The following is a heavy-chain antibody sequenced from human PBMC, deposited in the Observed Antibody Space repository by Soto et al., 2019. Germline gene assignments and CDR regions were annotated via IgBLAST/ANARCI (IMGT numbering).Heavy chain of an antibody. Sequence: ASVKVSCKASGHNSTHNGISWVRRAPGQGLEWMGWININRGDVNHAPKFQGRVTMTTDTSTSTAYMELRSLRSDDTAVYYCARARLTQLAYWAKGTLVTASS. J-gene: IGHJ4*02. CDR1: GHNSTHNG. CDR3: ARARLTQLAY. CDR2: ININRGDV. D-gene: IGHD2-21*02. V-gene: IGHV1-18*01.